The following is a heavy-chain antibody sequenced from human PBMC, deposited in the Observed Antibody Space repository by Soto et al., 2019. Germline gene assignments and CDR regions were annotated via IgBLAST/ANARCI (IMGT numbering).Heavy chain of an antibody. CDR1: GFTFSSYA. V-gene: IGHV3-23*01. CDR2: ISGSGGST. CDR3: AKGLRLQGAFDI. D-gene: IGHD3-22*01. Sequence: EVQLLESGGGLVQPGGSLRLSCAASGFTFSSYAMSWVRQAPGKGLKWVSAISGSGGSTYYADSVKGRFTISRDNSKNTLYLQMNSLRAEDTAVYYCAKGLRLQGAFDIWGQGTMVTVSS. J-gene: IGHJ3*02.